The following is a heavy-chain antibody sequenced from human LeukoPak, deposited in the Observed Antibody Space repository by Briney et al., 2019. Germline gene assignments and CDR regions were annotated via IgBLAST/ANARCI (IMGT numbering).Heavy chain of an antibody. CDR2: FDPEDGET. CDR3: ATGLHYYDSSGYSDY. V-gene: IGHV1-24*01. Sequence: ASVKVSCKVSGYTLTELSMHWVRQAPGKRLEWMGGFDPEDGETIYAQKFQGRVTMTEDTSTDTAYMELSSLRSEDTAVYYCATGLHYYDSSGYSDYWGQGTLVTVSS. D-gene: IGHD3-22*01. J-gene: IGHJ4*02. CDR1: GYTLTELS.